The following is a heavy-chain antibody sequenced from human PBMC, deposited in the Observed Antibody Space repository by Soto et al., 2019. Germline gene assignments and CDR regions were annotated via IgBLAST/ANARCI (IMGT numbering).Heavy chain of an antibody. CDR3: ARAIGGITMIVVNAFDI. Sequence: QVQLQESGPGLVKPSETLSLTCTVSGGSISSYYWSWIRQPPGKGLEWIGYIYYSGSTNYNPSLKSRVTISVDTSKNQFSLKLSSVTAADTAVYYCARAIGGITMIVVNAFDIWGQGTMVTVSS. V-gene: IGHV4-59*01. CDR1: GGSISSYY. CDR2: IYYSGST. D-gene: IGHD3-22*01. J-gene: IGHJ3*02.